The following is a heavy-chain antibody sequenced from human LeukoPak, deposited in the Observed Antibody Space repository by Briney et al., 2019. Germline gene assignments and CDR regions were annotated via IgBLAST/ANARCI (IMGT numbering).Heavy chain of an antibody. D-gene: IGHD1-26*01. CDR3: ARDQRVGAIDY. V-gene: IGHV4-31*03. CDR1: AGSITSGGYY. Sequence: PSQTLSLTCTVSAGSITSGGYYWSWIRQHPGNGLEWIGYIYYSGSTYYNPSLKSRVTISVDTSKNQFSLKLSSVTAADTAVYYCARDQRVGAIDYWGQGTLVTVSS. CDR2: IYYSGST. J-gene: IGHJ4*02.